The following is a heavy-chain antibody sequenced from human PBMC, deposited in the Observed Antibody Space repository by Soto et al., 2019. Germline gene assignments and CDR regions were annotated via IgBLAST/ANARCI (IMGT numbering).Heavy chain of an antibody. J-gene: IGHJ4*02. CDR1: GGSFSGYY. CDR3: ARGFRYCSGGSCNDSPVTGAYFDY. CDR2: INHSGST. D-gene: IGHD2-15*01. V-gene: IGHV4-34*01. Sequence: PSETLSLTCAVYGGSFSGYYWSWIRQPPGKGLEWIGEINHSGSTNYNPSLKSRVTISVDTSKNQFSLKLSSVTAADTAVYYCARGFRYCSGGSCNDSPVTGAYFDYWGQGTLVTVSS.